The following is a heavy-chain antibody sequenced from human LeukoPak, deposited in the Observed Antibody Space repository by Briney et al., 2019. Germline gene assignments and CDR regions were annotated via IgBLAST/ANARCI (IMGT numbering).Heavy chain of an antibody. J-gene: IGHJ4*02. Sequence: PGGSLRLPCATSGFTFDDYGMSWVRQAPGKGLEWVSGIDWNGGSTGYADSVKGRFTISRDNSKNTLYLQMNSLRAEDTAVYYCAKGPTYLREGTLPLDYWGQGTLVTVSS. CDR1: GFTFDDYG. D-gene: IGHD4-17*01. CDR2: IDWNGGST. V-gene: IGHV3-20*04. CDR3: AKGPTYLREGTLPLDY.